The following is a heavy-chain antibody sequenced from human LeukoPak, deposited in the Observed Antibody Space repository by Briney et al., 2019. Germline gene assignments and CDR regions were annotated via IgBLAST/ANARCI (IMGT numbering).Heavy chain of an antibody. D-gene: IGHD6-13*01. J-gene: IGHJ4*02. Sequence: GVSLRLSCAASGFTFSSYWMHWVRQAPGKGLVWVPRINSDGSSTSYADSVKGRFTISRDNAKNTLYLQMNSLRAEDTAVYYCARKGAVSSSWYTFDYWAREPWSPSPQ. CDR1: GFTFSSYW. CDR3: ARKGAVSSSWYTFDY. CDR2: INSDGSST. V-gene: IGHV3-74*01.